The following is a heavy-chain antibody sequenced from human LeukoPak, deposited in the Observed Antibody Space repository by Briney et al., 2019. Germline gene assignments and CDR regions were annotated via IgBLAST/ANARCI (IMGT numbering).Heavy chain of an antibody. CDR1: GYTLTELS. J-gene: IGHJ3*02. CDR3: ARVGKVVPAAKDEVSAFDI. Sequence: ASVKVSCKVSGYTLTELSMHWVRQAPGKGLEWMGGFDPEDGETIYAQKFQGRVTMTEDTSTDTAYMELSSLRSEDTAVYYCARVGKVVPAAKDEVSAFDIWGQGTMVTVSS. CDR2: FDPEDGET. V-gene: IGHV1-24*01. D-gene: IGHD2-2*01.